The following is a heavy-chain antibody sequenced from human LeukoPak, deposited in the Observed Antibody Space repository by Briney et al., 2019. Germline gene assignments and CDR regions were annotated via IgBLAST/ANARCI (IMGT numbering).Heavy chain of an antibody. J-gene: IGHJ4*02. Sequence: PGWSLRLSCAASGFTFSSYAMHWVRQAPGKGLEWVAVISYDGSNKYYADSVKGRFTISRDNSKNTLYLQMNSLRAEDTAVYYCARDPPHYGSGSNYFDYWGQGTLVTVSS. CDR1: GFTFSSYA. CDR3: ARDPPHYGSGSNYFDY. CDR2: ISYDGSNK. D-gene: IGHD3-10*01. V-gene: IGHV3-30-3*01.